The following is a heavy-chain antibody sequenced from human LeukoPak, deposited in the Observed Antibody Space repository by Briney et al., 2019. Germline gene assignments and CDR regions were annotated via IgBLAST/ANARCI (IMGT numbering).Heavy chain of an antibody. CDR2: ISYDGSNK. CDR3: ARAGGRVVPAARVTDAFDI. Sequence: GGSLRLSSAASGFTFSSYGMHCVRQAPGKGLEWVAVISYDGSNKYYADSVKGRFTISRDNSKNTLYLQMNSLRAEDTAVYYCARAGGRVVPAARVTDAFDIWGQGTMVTVSS. CDR1: GFTFSSYG. J-gene: IGHJ3*02. V-gene: IGHV3-30*03. D-gene: IGHD2-2*01.